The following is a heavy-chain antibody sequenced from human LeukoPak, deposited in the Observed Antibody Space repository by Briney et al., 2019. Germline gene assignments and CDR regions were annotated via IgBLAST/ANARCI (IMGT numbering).Heavy chain of an antibody. J-gene: IGHJ4*02. CDR1: GGSVSSVSYY. V-gene: IGHV4-61*01. D-gene: IGHD5-12*01. CDR2: IHYSGST. CDR3: AREDIVGRGYFDY. Sequence: KPSETLSLTCTVSGGSVSSVSYYWSWIRHPPGKGLEWMGYIHYSGSTNYNPSPKSRVTISVDTSKNQFSLKLSSVTAADTAVYYCAREDIVGRGYFDYWGQGTLVTVSS.